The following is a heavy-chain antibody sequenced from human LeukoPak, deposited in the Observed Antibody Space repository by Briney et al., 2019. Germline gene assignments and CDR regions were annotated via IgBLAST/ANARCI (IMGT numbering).Heavy chain of an antibody. V-gene: IGHV3-9*01. J-gene: IGHJ6*03. CDR1: GFSLEDYA. Sequence: GGSLRLSCVASGFSLEDYAMHWVRQAPGKGLEWVSGISWNSGVTGYADSVRGRFTIYRDNAKNSLYLQMHSLRVEDTALYYCAKERGIPPNYYMDVWGKGTTVTVSS. D-gene: IGHD1-26*01. CDR3: AKERGIPPNYYMDV. CDR2: ISWNSGVT.